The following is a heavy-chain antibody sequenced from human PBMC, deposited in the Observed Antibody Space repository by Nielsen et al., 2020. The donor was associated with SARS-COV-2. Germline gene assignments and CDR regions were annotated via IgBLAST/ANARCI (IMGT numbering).Heavy chain of an antibody. D-gene: IGHD3-16*02. CDR2: ISSSSSTI. Sequence: WIRQPPGKGLEWVSYISSSSSTIYYADSVKGRFTISRDNSKNTLYLQMGSLRAEDMAVYYCARGNRGYGMDVWGQGTTVTVSS. CDR3: ARGNRGYGMDV. V-gene: IGHV3-48*01. J-gene: IGHJ6*02.